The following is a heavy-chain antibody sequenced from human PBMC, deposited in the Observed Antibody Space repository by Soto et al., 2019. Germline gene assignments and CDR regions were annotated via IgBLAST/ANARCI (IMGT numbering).Heavy chain of an antibody. CDR1: GSTFSSYT. CDR2: IIPVLGVT. CDR3: ARRRYCVVDCYNKFYYGMDV. V-gene: IGHV1-69*02. J-gene: IGHJ6*02. D-gene: IGHD2-21*02. Sequence: QVQTGHSGAEVRKPGSSVEVSCMASGSTFSSYTVNWVRQAPGQGLEWIGRIIPVLGVTHYARRFKGRVTITADRSRKTAYMELTSLTSEDTAVYYCARRRYCVVDCYNKFYYGMDVWGQGTTVTVSS.